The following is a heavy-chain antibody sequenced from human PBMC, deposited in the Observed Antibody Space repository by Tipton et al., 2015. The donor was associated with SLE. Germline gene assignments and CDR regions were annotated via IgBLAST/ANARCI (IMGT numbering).Heavy chain of an antibody. CDR2: IYYSGST. D-gene: IGHD3-16*01. CDR1: GGSISSHY. CDR3: ASYLGRHAFDI. V-gene: IGHV4-59*11. J-gene: IGHJ3*02. Sequence: TLSLTCTVSGGSISSHYWSWIRQPPGKGLEWIGYIYYSGSTNYNPSLKSRVTISVDTSKNQFSLKLSSVTAADTAVYYCASYLGRHAFDIWGQGTMVTVSS.